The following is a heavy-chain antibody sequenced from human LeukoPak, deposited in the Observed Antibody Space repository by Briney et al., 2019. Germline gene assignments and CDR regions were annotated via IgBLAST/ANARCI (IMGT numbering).Heavy chain of an antibody. J-gene: IGHJ4*02. V-gene: IGHV3-23*01. CDR2: ISGSGSNT. CDR3: AKDRTEVGPTNCNY. CDR1: GFTFSNAW. D-gene: IGHD1-26*01. Sequence: GGSLRLSCTVSGFTFSNAWMTWFRQAPGKGLEWVSIISGSGSNTHYADSVKGRFTISRDNSKNTLYLEMNSLRVEDTAVYYCAKDRTEVGPTNCNYWGQGTLVTVSS.